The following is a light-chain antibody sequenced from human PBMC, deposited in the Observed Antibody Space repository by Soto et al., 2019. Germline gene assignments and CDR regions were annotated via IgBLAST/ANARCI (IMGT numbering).Light chain of an antibody. CDR1: QGFSNS. V-gene: IGKV1-9*01. J-gene: IGKJ2*02. CDR2: AAS. CDR3: QQPDSYPCT. Sequence: DIQLTQSPSFLSASVGDRVTITCRASQGFSNSLAWYQQKPGKAPTLLVYAASTLQSGVPSRFSGSGSGTEFTLTISSLQPEDFATYYCQQPDSYPCTFGQGTKLEIK.